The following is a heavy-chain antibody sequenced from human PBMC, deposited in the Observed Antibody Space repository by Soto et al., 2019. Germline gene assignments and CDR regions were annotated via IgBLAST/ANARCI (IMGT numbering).Heavy chain of an antibody. CDR2: ISHSGNS. D-gene: IGHD4-17*01. J-gene: IGHJ6*02. CDR3: ARDPYGGISGGNYYYYALDV. V-gene: IGHV4-59*01. Sequence: SETLSLTCTLSGGSITNFYWNWIRQPPGKGLEWIGFISHSGNSKYNPSLQSRATISRDTSKNQFSLKLTYVTTADSAVYYCARDPYGGISGGNYYYYALDVWGQGTTVTV. CDR1: GGSITNFY.